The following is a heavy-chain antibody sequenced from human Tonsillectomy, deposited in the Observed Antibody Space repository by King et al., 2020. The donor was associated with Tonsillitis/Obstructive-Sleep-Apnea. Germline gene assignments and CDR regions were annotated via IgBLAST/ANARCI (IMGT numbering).Heavy chain of an antibody. J-gene: IGHJ3*02. CDR1: GFTFSSYA. Sequence: VQLVESGGGVVQPGRSLRLSCAASGFTFSSYAMHWVRQAPGKGLEWVAVISYDGSNKYYADSVKGRFTISRDNSKNTLYLQMNSLRAEDTAVYYCARDSLYCSGGSCPGDAFDIWGQGTMSPSLQ. CDR2: ISYDGSNK. D-gene: IGHD2-15*01. V-gene: IGHV3-30*01. CDR3: ARDSLYCSGGSCPGDAFDI.